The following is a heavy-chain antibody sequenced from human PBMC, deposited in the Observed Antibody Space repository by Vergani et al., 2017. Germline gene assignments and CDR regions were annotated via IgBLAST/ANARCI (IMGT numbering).Heavy chain of an antibody. Sequence: EVQLLESGGDLVQPGGSLRLSCAASGFSFTTYAMSWVRQAPGKGLEWVSTINTNGDYTLYGDSVKGRFTISRDNSKSTLYLQMNSLRAEDTAIYYCAKGGWNYWFDSLGQGTLVIVS. CDR2: INTNGDYT. J-gene: IGHJ5*01. D-gene: IGHD1-1*01. CDR1: GFSFTTYA. V-gene: IGHV3-23*01. CDR3: AKGGWNYWFDS.